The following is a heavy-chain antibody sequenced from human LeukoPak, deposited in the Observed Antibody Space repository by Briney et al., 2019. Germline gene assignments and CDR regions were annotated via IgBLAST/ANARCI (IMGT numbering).Heavy chain of an antibody. CDR1: GGTFSSYA. Sequence: SVKVSRKASGGTFSSYAISWVRQAPGQGLEWMGGIIPIFGTANYAQKFQGRVTITADKSTSTAYMELSSLRSEDTAVYYCARERRYCSSTSCYGTYYYYYGMDVWGKGTTVTVSS. J-gene: IGHJ6*04. V-gene: IGHV1-69*06. CDR3: ARERRYCSSTSCYGTYYYYYGMDV. D-gene: IGHD2-2*01. CDR2: IIPIFGTA.